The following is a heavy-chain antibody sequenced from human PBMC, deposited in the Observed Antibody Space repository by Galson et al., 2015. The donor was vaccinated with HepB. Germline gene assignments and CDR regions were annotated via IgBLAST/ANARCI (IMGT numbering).Heavy chain of an antibody. CDR2: ISAYNGNT. Sequence: PVKVSCKASGYTFTSYGISWVRQAPGQGLEWMGWISAYNGNTNCAQKLQGRVTMTTDTSTSTAYMELRSLRAEDTAVYYCATLGVEQQLVTGYFDLWGRGTLVTVSS. CDR1: GYTFTSYG. J-gene: IGHJ2*01. CDR3: ATLGVEQQLVTGYFDL. V-gene: IGHV1-18*01. D-gene: IGHD6-13*01.